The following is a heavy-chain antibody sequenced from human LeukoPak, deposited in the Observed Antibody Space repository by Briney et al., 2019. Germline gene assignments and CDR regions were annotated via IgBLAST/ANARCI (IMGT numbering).Heavy chain of an antibody. CDR3: ARVREVTRAYDAFDM. Sequence: GGSLRLSCAASGFTFSSNSMNWVRQAPGKGLEWVSYISSSSSTIYYADSVKGRFTISRDNAKNSLYLQMNSLRAEDTAVYYCARVREVTRAYDAFDMWGQGTMVTVSS. V-gene: IGHV3-48*01. D-gene: IGHD4-23*01. CDR1: GFTFSSNS. J-gene: IGHJ3*02. CDR2: ISSSSSTI.